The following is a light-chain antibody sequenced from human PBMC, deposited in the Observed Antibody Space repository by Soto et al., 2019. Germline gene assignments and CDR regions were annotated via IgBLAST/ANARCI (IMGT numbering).Light chain of an antibody. J-gene: IGKJ4*01. CDR1: QSVRNNY. CDR3: QQYGSTPLT. V-gene: IGKV3-20*01. Sequence: EIVLTQSPDTLSLSPGERATLSCRASQSVRNNYLAWYQQKPGQAPRFLIFDASSRATGITDRFSGSGSGTDFTLTISRLEPEDLAVYYCQQYGSTPLTFGGGTKVDIE. CDR2: DAS.